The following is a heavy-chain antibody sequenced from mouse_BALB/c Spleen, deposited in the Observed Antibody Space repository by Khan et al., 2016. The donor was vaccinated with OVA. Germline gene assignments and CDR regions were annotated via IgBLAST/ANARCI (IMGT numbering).Heavy chain of an antibody. D-gene: IGHD2-14*01. CDR1: GYTFTSYT. CDR2: INPSNGYT. V-gene: IGHV1-4*01. CDR3: VRDGAYHRNDGWMAY. J-gene: IGHJ3*01. Sequence: QMQLEESGAELARPGASVKMSCKASGYTFTSYTMPWIKQRPGQGLEWIGYINPSNGYTNYHQKFKDQATLTTDKSSNTAYLQLSSLTSDDSAVYNRVRDGAYHRNDGWMAYWGQGTLVTVSA.